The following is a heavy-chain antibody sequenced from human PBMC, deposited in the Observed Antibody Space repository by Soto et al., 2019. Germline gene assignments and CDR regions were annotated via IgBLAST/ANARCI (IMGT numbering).Heavy chain of an antibody. CDR3: ARDGVYCSGGSCYDYFDY. D-gene: IGHD2-15*01. CDR2: IKQDGSEK. CDR1: GFTFSSYW. Sequence: GGSLRLSCAASGFTFSSYWMSWVRQAPGKGLEWVANIKQDGSEKYYVDSVKGRFTISRDNAKNSLYLQMNSLRAEDTAVYYCARDGVYCSGGSCYDYFDYWGQGTLVTVSS. J-gene: IGHJ4*02. V-gene: IGHV3-7*01.